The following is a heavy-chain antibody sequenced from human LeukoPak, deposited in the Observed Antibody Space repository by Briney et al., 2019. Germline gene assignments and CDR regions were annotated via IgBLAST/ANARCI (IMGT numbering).Heavy chain of an antibody. D-gene: IGHD3-3*01. V-gene: IGHV3-13*01. J-gene: IGHJ6*02. Sequence: GGSLRLSCAASGFTFSSYDMPWVRQATGKGLEWVSAIGTAGDTYYPGSVKGRFTISRKNAKNSLYLQMNSLRAGDTAVYYCARGFDDFWSGYFGRASYGMDVWGQGTTVTVSS. CDR2: IGTAGDT. CDR1: GFTFSSYD. CDR3: ARGFDDFWSGYFGRASYGMDV.